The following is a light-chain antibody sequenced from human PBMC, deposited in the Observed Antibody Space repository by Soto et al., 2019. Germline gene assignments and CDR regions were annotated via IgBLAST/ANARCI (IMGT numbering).Light chain of an antibody. CDR1: QTISSW. V-gene: IGKV1-5*03. Sequence: DIQMTQSPSTLSGSVGDRVTITCRASQTISSWLAWYQQKPGKAPKLLIYKASTLESGVPSRFSGSGSGTEFTRTISSLQPDDFATYYCQHYSSDSEAFGQGTKVELK. CDR2: KAS. J-gene: IGKJ1*01. CDR3: QHYSSDSEA.